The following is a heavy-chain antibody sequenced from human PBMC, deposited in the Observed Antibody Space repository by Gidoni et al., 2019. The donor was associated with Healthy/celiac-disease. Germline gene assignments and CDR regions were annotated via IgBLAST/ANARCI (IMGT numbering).Heavy chain of an antibody. J-gene: IGHJ4*02. V-gene: IGHV3-9*01. Sequence: EVQLVESGGGLVQPGRSLRLSCAASGCTFDDYAMHWVRQAPGKGLEWVSGISWNSGSIGYADSVKGRFTISRDNAKNSLYLQMNSLRAEDTALYYCAKDNLKGSSSSFDYWGQGTLVTVSS. CDR1: GCTFDDYA. D-gene: IGHD6-6*01. CDR2: ISWNSGSI. CDR3: AKDNLKGSSSSFDY.